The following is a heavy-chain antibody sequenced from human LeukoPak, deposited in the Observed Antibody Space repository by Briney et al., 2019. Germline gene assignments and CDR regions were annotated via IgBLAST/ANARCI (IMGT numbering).Heavy chain of an antibody. J-gene: IGHJ4*02. D-gene: IGHD6-13*01. CDR2: IWYDGSNK. V-gene: IGHV3-33*06. Sequence: GGSLRLSCAGSGFTFSTSVMHWVRQAPGKGLEWVAVIWYDGSNKYYADSVKGRFSISRDNSKNMLYLQMNSLRAEDTAVYYCAKFGAAAGSGYDYWGQGTLVTVSS. CDR3: AKFGAAAGSGYDY. CDR1: GFTFSTSV.